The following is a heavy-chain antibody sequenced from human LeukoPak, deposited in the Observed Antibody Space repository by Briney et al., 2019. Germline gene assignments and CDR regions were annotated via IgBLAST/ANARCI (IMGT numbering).Heavy chain of an antibody. Sequence: GRSLRLSCAASGFTFSSYAMSWVRQAPGKGLEWVSAISGSGGSTYYADSVKGRITISRDNSKNTLYLQMNSLRAEDTAVYYCAKDSTVGVGYWGQGTLVTVSS. CDR1: GFTFSSYA. J-gene: IGHJ4*02. CDR3: AKDSTVGVGY. CDR2: ISGSGGST. D-gene: IGHD1-26*01. V-gene: IGHV3-23*01.